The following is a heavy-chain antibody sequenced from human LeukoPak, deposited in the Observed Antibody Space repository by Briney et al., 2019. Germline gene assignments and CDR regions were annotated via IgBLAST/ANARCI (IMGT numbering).Heavy chain of an antibody. J-gene: IGHJ4*02. V-gene: IGHV3-7*01. D-gene: IGHD3-22*01. CDR1: GFTFRNYC. CDR3: ARVYYQDSGISYRHLDY. CDR2: IKQDESEK. Sequence: PGGSLRLSCAASGFTFRNYCMTWVRQVPGKGLEWVASIKQDESEKYFLDSVKGRFTISRDNAENSLYLQMNSLRAEDTAVYYCARVYYQDSGISYRHLDYWGQGTLVTVSS.